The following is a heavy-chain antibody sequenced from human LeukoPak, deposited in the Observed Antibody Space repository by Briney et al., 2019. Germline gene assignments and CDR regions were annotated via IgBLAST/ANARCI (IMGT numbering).Heavy chain of an antibody. J-gene: IGHJ4*02. V-gene: IGHV3-30*18. D-gene: IGHD4-23*01. Sequence: GGSLRLSCTASGFTFSKYGMHWVRLAPGRGLEWVAVVSFDGGNKFYADSVKGRFTISRDNSNNMVYLQMNSLMIDDTGVYYCAKDYRHYCGNPAHWGQGTLVTVSS. CDR1: GFTFSKYG. CDR3: AKDYRHYCGNPAH. CDR2: VSFDGGNK.